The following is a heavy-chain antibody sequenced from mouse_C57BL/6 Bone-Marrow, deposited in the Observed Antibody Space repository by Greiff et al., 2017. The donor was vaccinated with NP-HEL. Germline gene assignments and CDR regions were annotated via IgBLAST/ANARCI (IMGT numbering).Heavy chain of an antibody. J-gene: IGHJ1*03. D-gene: IGHD1-1*01. CDR2: IYPGNSDT. CDR1: GYTFTSYW. V-gene: IGHV1-5*01. CDR3: TRPNYYGSRSHWYFDV. Sequence: VQLQQSGTVLARPGASVKMSCKTSGYTFTSYWMHWVKQRPGQGLEWIGAIYPGNSDTSYNQKFKGKAKLTAVTSASTAYMELSSLTNEDSAVYYCTRPNYYGSRSHWYFDVWGTGTTVTVSS.